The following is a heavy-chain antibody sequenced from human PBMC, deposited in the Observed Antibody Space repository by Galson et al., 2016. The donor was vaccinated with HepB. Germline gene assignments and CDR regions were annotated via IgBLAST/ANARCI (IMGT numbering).Heavy chain of an antibody. CDR3: ATGIVVAGKMYYYYMDV. J-gene: IGHJ6*03. CDR2: MYYSVST. CDR1: GVSISGSDYY. V-gene: IGHV4-39*01. D-gene: IGHD6-19*01. Sequence: SETLSLTCNVSGVSISGSDYYWGWIRQPPGRGLEWIGSMYYSVSTNYNPSLESRVTISVDTSKNHLSLSLRSVTAADTAVYYCATGIVVAGKMYYYYMDVWGKGTSVTVSS.